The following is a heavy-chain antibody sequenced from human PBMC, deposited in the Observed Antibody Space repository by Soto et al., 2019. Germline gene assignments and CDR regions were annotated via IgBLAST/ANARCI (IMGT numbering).Heavy chain of an antibody. CDR2: IIPIFGTA. CDR3: ARLAREGPIPYFDY. V-gene: IGHV1-69*06. J-gene: IGHJ4*02. CDR1: GGTFSSYA. D-gene: IGHD2-2*02. Sequence: ASVKVSCKASGGTFSSYAISWVRQAPGQGLEWMGGIIPIFGTANYAQKFQGRVTITADKSTSTAYMELSSLRSEDTAVYYCARLAREGPIPYFDYWGQGTLVPVSS.